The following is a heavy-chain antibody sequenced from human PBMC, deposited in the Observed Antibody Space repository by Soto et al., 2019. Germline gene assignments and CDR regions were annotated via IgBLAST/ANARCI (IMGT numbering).Heavy chain of an antibody. V-gene: IGHV4-59*08. D-gene: IGHD4-17*01. CDR1: GGSISSYY. J-gene: IGHJ2*01. Sequence: QVQLQESGPGLVKPSETLSLTCTVSGGSISSYYWSWIRQPPGKGLEWVGYIYYSGSTNYNPSLKSRVTLSADTAQDPVPPRQSAVPAADPAVYYCARQSEDYGERYWYFDRWGRGTLVTVSS. CDR2: IYYSGST. CDR3: ARQSEDYGERYWYFDR.